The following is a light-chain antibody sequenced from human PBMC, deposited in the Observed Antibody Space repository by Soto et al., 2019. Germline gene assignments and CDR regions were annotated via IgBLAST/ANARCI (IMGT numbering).Light chain of an antibody. V-gene: IGLV2-14*01. J-gene: IGLJ2*01. Sequence: QSALTQPASVSGSPGQSITISCTGTSSDVGGYNYVSWYQHHPGKAPKLMIHEVSNRPSGVSNRFSGSKSGNTASLTISGLQAEDEADYYCTSYTTSNTLPFLFGGGTKVTVL. CDR1: SSDVGGYNY. CDR2: EVS. CDR3: TSYTTSNTLPFL.